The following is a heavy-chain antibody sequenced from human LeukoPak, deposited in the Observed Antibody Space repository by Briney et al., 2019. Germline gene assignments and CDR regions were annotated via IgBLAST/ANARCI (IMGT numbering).Heavy chain of an antibody. D-gene: IGHD5-18*01. V-gene: IGHV3-23*01. Sequence: PGGSLRLSCAASGFTFSSYAMSWVRQAPGKGLEWVSVISGSGDSTHYADSVKGRFTISRDNSKNTLYLQMKSLRVEDTAVHYCAKAGEQQWLRMHFDNWGQGTLVTVSS. CDR1: GFTFSSYA. J-gene: IGHJ4*02. CDR3: AKAGEQQWLRMHFDN. CDR2: ISGSGDST.